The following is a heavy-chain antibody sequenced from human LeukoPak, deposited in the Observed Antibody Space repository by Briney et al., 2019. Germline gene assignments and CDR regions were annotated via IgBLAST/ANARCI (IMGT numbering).Heavy chain of an antibody. CDR1: GFTFGNAW. Sequence: GGSLRLSCAASGFTFGNAWMSWVRQAPGKGLEWVGRIKSKTDGGTTDYAAPVKGRFTISRDDSKNTLYLQMNSLKTEDTAVYYCTREGYSYGYFDYWGQGTLVTVSS. D-gene: IGHD5-18*01. J-gene: IGHJ4*02. V-gene: IGHV3-15*01. CDR2: IKSKTDGGTT. CDR3: TREGYSYGYFDY.